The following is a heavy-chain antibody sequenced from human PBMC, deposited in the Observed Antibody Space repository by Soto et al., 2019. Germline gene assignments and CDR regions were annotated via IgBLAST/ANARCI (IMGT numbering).Heavy chain of an antibody. Sequence: SETLSLTCAVYGGSFSGYYWSWIRQPPGKGLEWIGEINHSGSTNYDPSLKSRVTISVDTSKNQFSLKLSSVTAADTAVYYCARGLVTGTINGFDPWGQGTLVTVSS. CDR1: GGSFSGYY. CDR3: ARGLVTGTINGFDP. CDR2: INHSGST. D-gene: IGHD1-20*01. V-gene: IGHV4-34*01. J-gene: IGHJ5*02.